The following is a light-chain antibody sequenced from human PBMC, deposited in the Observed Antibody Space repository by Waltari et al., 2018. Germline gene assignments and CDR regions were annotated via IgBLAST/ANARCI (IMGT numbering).Light chain of an antibody. Sequence: DIQMTQSPSTLSASVGDRVTITCRAMQSISSWLAWYQQKPGKAPKLLIYKASSLESGVPSRFSGSGSGTEFTLTISSLQPDDFATYYCQQYNSYSGTFGQGTKLEIK. V-gene: IGKV1-5*03. CDR2: KAS. CDR3: QQYNSYSGT. CDR1: QSISSW. J-gene: IGKJ2*01.